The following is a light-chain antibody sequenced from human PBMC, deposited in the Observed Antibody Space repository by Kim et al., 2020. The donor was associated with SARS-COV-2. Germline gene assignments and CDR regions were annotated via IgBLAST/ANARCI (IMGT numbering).Light chain of an antibody. CDR2: DAS. Sequence: SSSPGQTATLSCGACQIVMSYLALYQQKPGQAPRLLIYDASKRATGIPARFSGSGSGTDFTLTISSLEPDDSAVYYCQLRTNWLTSGGGTKVDIK. CDR1: QIVMSY. V-gene: IGKV3-11*01. J-gene: IGKJ4*01. CDR3: QLRTNWLT.